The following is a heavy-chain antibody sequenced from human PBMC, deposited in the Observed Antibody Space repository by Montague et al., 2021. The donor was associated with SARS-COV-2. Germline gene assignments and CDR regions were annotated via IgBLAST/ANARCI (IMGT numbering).Heavy chain of an antibody. J-gene: IGHJ4*02. CDR1: GFSLSTSGAC. Sequence: PALVKPTQTLTLTCTFSGFSLSTSGACASWIRQPPGKVLEWLALIVWDDAKYYSASLKTRLTISKGPSTNQVVLTMTNMDPVDTGTYYCARVGSAVPGIMSTYSFNIWGQGTQVTVSS. CDR3: ARVGSAVPGIMSTYSFNI. CDR2: IVWDDAK. D-gene: IGHD6-19*01. V-gene: IGHV2-70*13.